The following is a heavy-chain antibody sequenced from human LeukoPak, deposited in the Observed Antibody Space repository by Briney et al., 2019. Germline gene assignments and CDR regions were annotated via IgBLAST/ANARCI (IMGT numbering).Heavy chain of an antibody. V-gene: IGHV3-23*01. CDR2: ISGSRNTT. CDR1: GFTVSSNY. CDR3: AKLPVITVMTASFDP. Sequence: PGGSLRLSCAASGFTVSSNYMAWVRQGPGKGLEWVSGISGSRNTTYYADSVKGRFTISRDNSKNTVYLQMNNLRAEDTAVYYCAKLPVITVMTASFDPWGQGTLVTVSS. J-gene: IGHJ5*02. D-gene: IGHD2-21*02.